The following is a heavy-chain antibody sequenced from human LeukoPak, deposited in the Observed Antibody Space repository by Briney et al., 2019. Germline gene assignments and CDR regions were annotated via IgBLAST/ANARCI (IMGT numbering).Heavy chain of an antibody. D-gene: IGHD2-2*01. J-gene: IGHJ1*01. CDR1: GFIVNDHA. CDR3: AKDWGQVPASISGH. Sequence: PGGSLRLSCVASGFIVNDHAMHWVRQTPGKGLEWVAGVFWNGVDKGYADSVKGRFTIFRDTSRNTLFLQMNSLRTEDTAVYYCAKDWGQVPASISGHWGQGTLVTVSS. V-gene: IGHV3-9*01. CDR2: VFWNGVDK.